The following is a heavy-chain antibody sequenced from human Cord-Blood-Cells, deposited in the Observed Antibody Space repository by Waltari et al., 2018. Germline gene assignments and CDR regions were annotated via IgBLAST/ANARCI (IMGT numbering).Heavy chain of an antibody. D-gene: IGHD2-8*01. V-gene: IGHV3-30*18. CDR2: ISYDGSNK. J-gene: IGHJ4*02. CDR3: AKELSEWNYFDY. Sequence: QVQLVESGGGVVQPGRSLGLSCAASGFTFSSYGMHWVRQAPGKGLEWVAVISYDGSNKYYADSVKGRFTISRDNSKNTLYLQMNSLRAEDTAVYYCAKELSEWNYFDYWGQGTLVTVSS. CDR1: GFTFSSYG.